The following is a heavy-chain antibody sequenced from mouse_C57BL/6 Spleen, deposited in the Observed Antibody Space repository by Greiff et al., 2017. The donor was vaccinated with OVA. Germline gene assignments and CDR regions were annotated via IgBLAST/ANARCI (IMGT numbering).Heavy chain of an antibody. D-gene: IGHD1-1*01. CDR3: ARDGGRNYEDYAMDY. CDR1: GFTFSSYA. V-gene: IGHV5-4*01. CDR2: ISDGGSYT. J-gene: IGHJ4*01. Sequence: EVQLVESGGGLVKPGGSLKLSCAASGFTFSSYAMSWVRQTPEKRLEWVATISDGGSYTYYPDNVKGRFTISRDNAKNNLYLQMSHLKSEDTAMYYCARDGGRNYEDYAMDYWRQGTSVTVPS.